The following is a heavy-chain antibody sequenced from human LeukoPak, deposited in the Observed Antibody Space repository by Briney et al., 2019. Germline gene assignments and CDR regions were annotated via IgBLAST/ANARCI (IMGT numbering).Heavy chain of an antibody. CDR2: IKQDGSEK. CDR1: GLTFSSYW. Sequence: GGSLRLSCAASGLTFSSYWMSWVRQAPGKGLEWVANIKQDGSEKYYVDSVKGRFTISRDNAKNSLYLQMNSLRAEDTAVYYCARDSYPYYDSSGYYYGGLGYWRQGTLVTVSS. CDR3: ARDSYPYYDSSGYYYGGLGY. D-gene: IGHD3-22*01. J-gene: IGHJ4*02. V-gene: IGHV3-7*01.